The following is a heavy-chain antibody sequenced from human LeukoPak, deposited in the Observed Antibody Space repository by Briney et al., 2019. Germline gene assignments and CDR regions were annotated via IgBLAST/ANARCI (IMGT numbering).Heavy chain of an antibody. J-gene: IGHJ4*02. D-gene: IGHD2-15*01. CDR1: GGSISNYY. CDR2: DYYSGTT. Sequence: NPSETLSLTCSVSGGSISNYYWSWIRQPPGKGLEWIGNDYYSGTTYYNASLKNRVTISVDMSKNQFSLKLTSVTAADTAVYYCARGATVTATLMFDSWGQGTLVTVSS. V-gene: IGHV4-59*01. CDR3: ARGATVTATLMFDS.